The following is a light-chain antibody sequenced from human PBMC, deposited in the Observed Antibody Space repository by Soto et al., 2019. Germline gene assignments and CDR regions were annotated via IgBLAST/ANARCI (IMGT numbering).Light chain of an antibody. CDR2: CAS. V-gene: IGKV3-20*01. CDR1: QSLSNNF. Sequence: DIVLTQSPGTLSLSPGERAALSCGASQSLSNNFLAWYQQKPGQAPRLLISCASSRATGIPDRFSGSGSGTDFTLTITRVEPEDFAVYYCQQYATSPLTFGGGTKVEIK. CDR3: QQYATSPLT. J-gene: IGKJ4*01.